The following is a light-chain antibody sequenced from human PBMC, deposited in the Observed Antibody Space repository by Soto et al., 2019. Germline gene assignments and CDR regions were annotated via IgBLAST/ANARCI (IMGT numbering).Light chain of an antibody. V-gene: IGKV1-8*01. CDR2: AAS. J-gene: IGKJ5*01. CDR1: QAISSY. CDR3: QQYYGYPLT. Sequence: AIRMTQSPSSFSASTGDRVTITCRASQAISSYLAWFQQKPGKAPTLLIYAASTLQSGVPSRFSGSGSGTYFTLTISCLQSEDFATYFCQQYYGYPLTFGQGTRLEIK.